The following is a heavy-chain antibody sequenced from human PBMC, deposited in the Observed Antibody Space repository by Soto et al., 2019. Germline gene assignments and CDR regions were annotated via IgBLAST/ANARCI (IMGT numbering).Heavy chain of an antibody. V-gene: IGHV3-30*18. CDR1: RFTFRNYG. Sequence: GGSLRLSCAASRFTFRNYGMSWVRQGPGKGLEWVAVISYDGSNKYYADSVKGRFTISRDNSKNTLYLQMNSLRAEDTAVYYCAKGAVSYYYYGMDVWGQGTTVTVSS. J-gene: IGHJ6*02. CDR2: ISYDGSNK. CDR3: AKGAVSYYYYGMDV.